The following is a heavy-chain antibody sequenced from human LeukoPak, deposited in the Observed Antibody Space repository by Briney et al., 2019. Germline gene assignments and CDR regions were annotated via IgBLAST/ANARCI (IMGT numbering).Heavy chain of an antibody. CDR1: GDSMSSSSHY. Sequence: SETLSLTCTVSGDSMSSSSHYWGWIRQSPGKGLDWIGSIYYSGSTYYNPSLKSRVTISVDTSKNQFSLELRSVTAADTAIYYCARNMTAVARLDVFDIWGPGTMVTVSS. J-gene: IGHJ3*02. CDR3: ARNMTAVARLDVFDI. CDR2: IYYSGST. D-gene: IGHD4-17*01. V-gene: IGHV4-39*01.